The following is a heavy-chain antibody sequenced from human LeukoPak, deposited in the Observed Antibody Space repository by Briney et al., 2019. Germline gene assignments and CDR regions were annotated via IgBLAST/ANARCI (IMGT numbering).Heavy chain of an antibody. CDR2: IYYSGST. CDR1: GGSISSSYYY. Sequence: PLETLSLTCTVSGGSISSSYYYWGWIRQPPGKGLEWIGSIYYSGSTYYNPSLKSRVTISVDTSKNQFSLKLSSVTAADTAVYYCARRNPLYNWNDVWFDPWGQGTLVTVSS. J-gene: IGHJ5*02. CDR3: ARRNPLYNWNDVWFDP. V-gene: IGHV4-39*07. D-gene: IGHD1-20*01.